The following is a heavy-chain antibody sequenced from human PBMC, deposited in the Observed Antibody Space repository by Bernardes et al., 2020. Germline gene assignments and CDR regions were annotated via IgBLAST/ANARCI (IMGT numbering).Heavy chain of an antibody. D-gene: IGHD2-8*02. J-gene: IGHJ4*02. Sequence: LSLTCTVSGGSISSYYWSWIRQPPGKGLEWIGYIYYSGSTNYNPSLKSRVTISVDTSKNQFSLKLSSVTAADTAVYYCARSSATSLVPDYWGQGTLVTVSS. CDR2: IYYSGST. CDR1: GGSISSYY. V-gene: IGHV4-59*01. CDR3: ARSSATSLVPDY.